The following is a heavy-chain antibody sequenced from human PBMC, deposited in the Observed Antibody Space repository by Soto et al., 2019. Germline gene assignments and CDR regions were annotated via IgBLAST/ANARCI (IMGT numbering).Heavy chain of an antibody. CDR3: AREGSRGYDMDV. Sequence: EVQVVESGGGLIQPGGSLRLSCAGSGFDFSNYNMDWVRKAPGKGLELISYISNTTRTIFYADSVKGRFTIYRRNARNSLFLQMNSLRGEDTAVYYCAREGSRGYDMDVWGQGTAVTVSS. V-gene: IGHV3-48*01. J-gene: IGHJ6*02. CDR2: ISNTTRTI. CDR1: GFDFSNYN.